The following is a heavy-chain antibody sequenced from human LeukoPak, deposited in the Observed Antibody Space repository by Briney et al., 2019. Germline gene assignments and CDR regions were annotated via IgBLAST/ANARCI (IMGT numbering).Heavy chain of an antibody. J-gene: IGHJ4*02. CDR3: ARGGHYYDSSGYFNY. CDR1: GGTFSSYA. CDR2: IIPIFGTA. D-gene: IGHD3-22*01. Sequence: SVKVSCKASGGTFSSYAISWVRQAPGQGLEWMGGIIPIFGTANYAQKFQGRVTITADESTSTAYMELSSLRSEDTAVYYCARGGHYYDSSGYFNYWGQGTLVTVSS. V-gene: IGHV1-69*01.